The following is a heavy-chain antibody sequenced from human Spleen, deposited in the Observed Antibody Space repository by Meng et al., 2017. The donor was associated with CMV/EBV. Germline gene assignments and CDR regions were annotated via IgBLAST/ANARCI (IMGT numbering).Heavy chain of an antibody. D-gene: IGHD2-2*02. CDR3: ARERGSGGYCSTTNCYRGYYYYYGMDV. Sequence: GGSLRLSCAASGFTFSSYEMNWVRQAPGKGLEWISYISTSGNTIYYADSVKGRFTISRDNAKNSLYLQMNSLRAEDAAVYYCARERGSGGYCSTTNCYRGYYYYYGMDVWGQGTTVTVSS. V-gene: IGHV3-48*03. J-gene: IGHJ6*02. CDR1: GFTFSSYE. CDR2: ISTSGNTI.